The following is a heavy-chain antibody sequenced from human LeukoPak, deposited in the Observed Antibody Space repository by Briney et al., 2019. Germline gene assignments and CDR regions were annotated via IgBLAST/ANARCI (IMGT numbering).Heavy chain of an antibody. CDR2: TGSSRSYS. Sequence: PGGSLRLSCAASGFTFSSYSMNWVRQAPGKGLGWVSCTGSSRSYSFYGDPVKGRFTISRDDAKNSLYLQMNSLRVEDTAVYYCARGNDWFDPWGQGTLVTVSS. CDR3: ARGNDWFDP. J-gene: IGHJ5*02. D-gene: IGHD3-10*01. CDR1: GFTFSSYS. V-gene: IGHV3-21*06.